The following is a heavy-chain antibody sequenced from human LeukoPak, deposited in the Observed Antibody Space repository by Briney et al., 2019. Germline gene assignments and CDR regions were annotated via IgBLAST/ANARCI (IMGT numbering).Heavy chain of an antibody. CDR3: ARLGSTVVWDYYYGMDV. Sequence: PSETLSLTCTVSGGPISSYYWSWIRQPPGKGLEWIGYIYYSGSTNYNPSLKSRVTISVDTSKNQFSLKLSSVTAADTAVYYCARLGSTVVWDYYYGMDVWGQGTTVTVSS. V-gene: IGHV4-59*08. D-gene: IGHD4-23*01. CDR2: IYYSGST. CDR1: GGPISSYY. J-gene: IGHJ6*02.